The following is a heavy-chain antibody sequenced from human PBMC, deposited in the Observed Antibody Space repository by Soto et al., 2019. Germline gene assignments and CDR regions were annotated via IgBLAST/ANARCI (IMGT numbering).Heavy chain of an antibody. CDR3: ARDQYCSGGSCHSFDY. J-gene: IGHJ4*02. Sequence: EVQLVESGGGLIQPGGSLRLSCAASGFTVSSNYMSWVRQAPGKGLEWVSVIYSCGSTYYADSVKGRFTISRDNSKNTLYLQMNSLRAEYTVVYYCARDQYCSGGSCHSFDYWGQGTLVTVSS. CDR2: IYSCGST. V-gene: IGHV3-66*03. CDR1: GFTVSSNY. D-gene: IGHD2-15*01.